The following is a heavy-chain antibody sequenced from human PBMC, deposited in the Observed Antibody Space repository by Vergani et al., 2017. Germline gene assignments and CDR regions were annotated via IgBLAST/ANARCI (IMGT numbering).Heavy chain of an antibody. CDR3: ARGYKYRSGPLAWFDP. Sequence: QLQLQESRPGLVKPSETLSLTCTVSGGSLSSSSYYWGWIRQPPGKGLEWIGSIYYSGSTYYNPSLKSPVTISVDTSKNQFSLKLSSVTAKDTAVCYCARGYKYRSGPLAWFDPWGEGSLVTVSA. CDR1: GGSLSSSSYY. J-gene: IGHJ5*02. V-gene: IGHV4-39*01. D-gene: IGHD6-19*01. CDR2: IYYSGST.